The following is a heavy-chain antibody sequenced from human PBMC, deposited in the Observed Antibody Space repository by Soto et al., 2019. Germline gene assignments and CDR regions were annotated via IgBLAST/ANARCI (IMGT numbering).Heavy chain of an antibody. CDR3: ARDGALGETYYYDGMDV. D-gene: IGHD3-16*01. V-gene: IGHV1-18*01. Sequence: QVQLVQSGAEVKKPGASVKVSCKASGYTFTNYGISWVRQAPGQGLEWMGWISAYNGNTNYAQKRQGRVTMATDTYTTTAYMELRSLRSDYTAVYYCARDGALGETYYYDGMDVWGQGTTVTVSS. CDR2: ISAYNGNT. CDR1: GYTFTNYG. J-gene: IGHJ6*02.